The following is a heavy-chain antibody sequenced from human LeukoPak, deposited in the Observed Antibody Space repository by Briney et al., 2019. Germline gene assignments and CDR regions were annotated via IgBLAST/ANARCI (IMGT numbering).Heavy chain of an antibody. Sequence: GGSLRLSCAASGFTFSSYSMNWVRQAPGKGLEGVSAISGSVGSTYYADSVKGRFTISRDNSKNTLYLQMNSLRAEDTAVYYCAKLNGGNSGDFDYWGQGTLVTVSS. D-gene: IGHD4-23*01. J-gene: IGHJ4*02. CDR2: ISGSVGST. V-gene: IGHV3-23*01. CDR3: AKLNGGNSGDFDY. CDR1: GFTFSSYS.